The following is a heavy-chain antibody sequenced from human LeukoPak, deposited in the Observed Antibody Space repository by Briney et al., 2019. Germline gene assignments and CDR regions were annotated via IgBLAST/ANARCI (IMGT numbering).Heavy chain of an antibody. V-gene: IGHV3-30*02. D-gene: IGHD6-13*01. CDR3: AKVPAAAVFSYYYYMDV. Sequence: GGSLRLSCAASGFTFSNYGMHWVRQAPGKGLEWVAFIRYDGDSTHYADSVKGRFTISRDNSENTLHLQMSSLRAEDTAVYYCAKVPAAAVFSYYYYMDVWGKGTTVTVSS. CDR1: GFTFSNYG. J-gene: IGHJ6*03. CDR2: IRYDGDST.